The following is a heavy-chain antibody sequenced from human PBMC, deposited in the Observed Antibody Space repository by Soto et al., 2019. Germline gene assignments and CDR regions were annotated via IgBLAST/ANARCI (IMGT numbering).Heavy chain of an antibody. J-gene: IGHJ6*03. CDR2: IKQDGSEK. Sequence: GGSLRLSCAASGFTFSSYGMHWVRQAPGKGLEWVANIKQDGSEKYYVDSVKGRFTISRDNAKNSLYLQMNSLRAEDTAVYYCARGLTAVAAYYYYYYMDVWGKGTTVTVSS. CDR1: GFTFSSYG. D-gene: IGHD6-19*01. V-gene: IGHV3-7*04. CDR3: ARGLTAVAAYYYYYYMDV.